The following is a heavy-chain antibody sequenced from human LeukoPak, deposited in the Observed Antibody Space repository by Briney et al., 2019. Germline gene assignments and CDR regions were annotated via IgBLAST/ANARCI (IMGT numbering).Heavy chain of an antibody. V-gene: IGHV3-23*01. Sequence: GGSLRLSCAASGFTFSRNAMIWVRQAPGKGLEWVSAISGSGSDTYYADSVKGRFTISRDNSKNTVYLRMNSLRAEDTAIYYCAKDPWGSRRYFDYWGQGTLVTVSS. CDR2: ISGSGSDT. CDR3: AKDPWGSRRYFDY. CDR1: GFTFSRNA. D-gene: IGHD7-27*01. J-gene: IGHJ4*02.